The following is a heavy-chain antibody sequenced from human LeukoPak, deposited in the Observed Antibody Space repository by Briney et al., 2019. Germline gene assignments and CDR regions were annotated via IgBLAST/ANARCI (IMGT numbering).Heavy chain of an antibody. J-gene: IGHJ5*02. CDR3: ARDRGRYNWNDKGYNWFDP. V-gene: IGHV1-69*04. Sequence: GASVKVSCKTSGGTFSSYAISWGRQAPRQGLEWMGRIIPILGIANYAQKFQGRVTITADKSTSTAYMELRSLRSEATAVYYCARDRGRYNWNDKGYNWFDPWGQGTLVTVSS. CDR2: IIPILGIA. D-gene: IGHD1-1*01. CDR1: GGTFSSYA.